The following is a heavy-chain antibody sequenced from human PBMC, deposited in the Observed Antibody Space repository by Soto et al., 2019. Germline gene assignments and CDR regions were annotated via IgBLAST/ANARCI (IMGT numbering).Heavy chain of an antibody. V-gene: IGHV1-8*01. CDR3: ARMETFGSLNWFDP. Sequence: ASLKVSCKASGYSFTNNDVSWVRQSTGQGLEWMGWMNPGSGDTGYAQKFQGRVTMTRDISIATAYMELSSLRSDDTAIYYCARMETFGSLNWFDPWGQGTLVTLTS. CDR1: GYSFTNND. D-gene: IGHD3-16*01. CDR2: MNPGSGDT. J-gene: IGHJ5*02.